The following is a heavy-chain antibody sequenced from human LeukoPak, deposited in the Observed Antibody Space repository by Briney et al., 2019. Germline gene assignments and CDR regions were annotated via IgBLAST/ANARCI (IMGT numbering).Heavy chain of an antibody. CDR2: IYYSGST. V-gene: IGHV4-31*03. D-gene: IGHD3-3*01. CDR3: ARGITAFDI. CDR1: GDSISSNNYF. J-gene: IGHJ3*02. Sequence: PSETLSLTCTVSGDSISSNNYFWGWICQPPGKGLEWIGYIYYSGSTYYNPSLKSRVTISVDTSKNQFSLKLSSVTAADTAVYYCARGITAFDIWGQGTMVTVSS.